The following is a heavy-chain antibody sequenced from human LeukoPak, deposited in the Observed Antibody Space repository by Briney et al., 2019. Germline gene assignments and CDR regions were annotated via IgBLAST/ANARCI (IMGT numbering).Heavy chain of an antibody. Sequence: PGGSLRLSCAASGFTFSSYEMNWVRQAPGKGLEWVSYISSSGSTIYYADSVKGRFTISRDNAKNSLYLQMNSLRAEDTAVYYCARVSELMGTYYWGQGTLVTVSS. CDR1: GFTFSSYE. D-gene: IGHD2-8*01. CDR2: ISSSGSTI. V-gene: IGHV3-48*03. CDR3: ARVSELMGTYY. J-gene: IGHJ4*02.